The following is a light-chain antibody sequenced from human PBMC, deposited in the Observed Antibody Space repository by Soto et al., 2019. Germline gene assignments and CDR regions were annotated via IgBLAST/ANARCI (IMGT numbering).Light chain of an antibody. V-gene: IGKV3-15*01. CDR2: GAS. Sequence: VMTQSPPTLCVSPRERATLSCRASQSVSTNLAWYQQKPGQAPRRLIYGASTRATGIPARFSGSGSGTEFTLTISSLQSEDSAVYYCQRYNNWPLTFGGGTKVEIK. CDR3: QRYNNWPLT. J-gene: IGKJ4*01. CDR1: QSVSTN.